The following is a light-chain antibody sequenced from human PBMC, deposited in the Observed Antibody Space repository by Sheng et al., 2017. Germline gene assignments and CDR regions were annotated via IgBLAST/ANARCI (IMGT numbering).Light chain of an antibody. V-gene: IGKV1-5*03. CDR2: KAS. Sequence: TQSPATLSASVGDRVTITCRASQSISTWLAWYQQKPGKAPKILIYKASSLESGVPSRFSGSGSGTEFTLTISSLQPDDSATYYCQQYSNYWTFGQGTKVEIK. CDR1: QSISTW. CDR3: QQYSNYWT. J-gene: IGKJ1*01.